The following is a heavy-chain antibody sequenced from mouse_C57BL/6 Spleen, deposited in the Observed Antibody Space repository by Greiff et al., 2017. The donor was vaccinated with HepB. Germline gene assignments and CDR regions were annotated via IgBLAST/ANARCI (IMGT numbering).Heavy chain of an antibody. CDR1: GFTFSSYT. Sequence: DVHLVESGGGLVKPGGSLKLSCAASGFTFSSYTMSWVRQTPEKRLEWVATISGGGGNTYYPDSVKGRFTISRDNAKNTLYLQMSSLRSEDTALYYCARQTGYFDYWGQGTTLTVSS. D-gene: IGHD4-1*01. CDR3: ARQTGYFDY. V-gene: IGHV5-9*01. J-gene: IGHJ2*01. CDR2: ISGGGGNT.